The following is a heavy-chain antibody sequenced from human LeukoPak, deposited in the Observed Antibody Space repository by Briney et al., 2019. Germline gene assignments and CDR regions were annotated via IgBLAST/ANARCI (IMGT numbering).Heavy chain of an antibody. Sequence: GGSLRLSCAASGFTFSSYAMSWVRQAPGKGLEWVSAISGSGGSTYYADSVKGRFTISRDNSKNTLYLQMNSLRPEDTAVYYCARVGYSSGWYRQWGQGTLVTVSS. J-gene: IGHJ4*02. CDR2: ISGSGGST. CDR1: GFTFSSYA. CDR3: ARVGYSSGWYRQ. D-gene: IGHD6-19*01. V-gene: IGHV3-23*01.